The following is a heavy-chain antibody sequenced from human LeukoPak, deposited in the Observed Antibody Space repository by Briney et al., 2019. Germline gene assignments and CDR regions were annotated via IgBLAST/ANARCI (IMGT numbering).Heavy chain of an antibody. Sequence: GGSLRLSYAASGFTFSSYAMSWVRQAPGKGLEWVSAISGSGGSTYYADSVKGRFTISRDNSKNTLYLQMNSLRAEDTAVYYCAKSSVGRTTVTTYFDYWGQGTLVTVSS. CDR3: AKSSVGRTTVTTYFDY. V-gene: IGHV3-23*01. D-gene: IGHD4-17*01. CDR2: ISGSGGST. J-gene: IGHJ4*02. CDR1: GFTFSSYA.